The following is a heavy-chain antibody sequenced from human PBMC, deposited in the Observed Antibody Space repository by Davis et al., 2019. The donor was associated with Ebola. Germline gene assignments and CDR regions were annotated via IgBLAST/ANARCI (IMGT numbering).Heavy chain of an antibody. D-gene: IGHD7-27*01. Sequence: GESLKISCAASGFTFSGSAMHWVRQASGKGLEWVGRIRSKANSYATAYAASVKGRFTISRDDSKNTAYLQMNSLKTEDTAVYYCTSTLGGMDVWGQGTTVTVSS. CDR2: IRSKANSYAT. J-gene: IGHJ6*02. CDR3: TSTLGGMDV. CDR1: GFTFSGSA. V-gene: IGHV3-73*01.